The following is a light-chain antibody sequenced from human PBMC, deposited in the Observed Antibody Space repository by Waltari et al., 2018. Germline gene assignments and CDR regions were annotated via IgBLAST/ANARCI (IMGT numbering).Light chain of an antibody. J-gene: IGLJ2*01. CDR1: NIGRKN. V-gene: IGLV3-21*01. CDR3: QVWDSSSDRV. Sequence: SYDVTQPRSVSVSPGQTARITCGGDNIGRKNVNWYQQKPAQAPVLVIYYDSDRPSGIPERFSGSNSGNTATLTISGVEAGDEADYYCQVWDSSSDRVFGGGTRLTVL. CDR2: YDS.